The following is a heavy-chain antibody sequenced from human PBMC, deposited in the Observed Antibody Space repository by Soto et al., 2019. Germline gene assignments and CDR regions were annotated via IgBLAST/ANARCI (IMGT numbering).Heavy chain of an antibody. CDR3: ARVSYEYSSSYYFDY. D-gene: IGHD6-6*01. J-gene: IGHJ4*02. CDR2: ISSSSSYI. CDR1: GFTFSSYS. V-gene: IGHV3-21*01. Sequence: GGSLRLSCVASGFTFSSYSMNWVRQAPGKGLEWVSSISSSSSYIYYADSVKGRFTISRDNAKNSLYLQMNSLRAEDTAVYYCARVSYEYSSSYYFDYWGQGTLVTVSS.